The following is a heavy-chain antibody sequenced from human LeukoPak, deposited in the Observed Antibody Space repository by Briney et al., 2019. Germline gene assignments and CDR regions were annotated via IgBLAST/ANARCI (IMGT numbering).Heavy chain of an antibody. CDR1: GFTFSSYE. CDR3: AKDFAKYCSGGCDFQH. Sequence: GGSLRLSCAASGFTFSSYEMNWVRQAPGKGLEWVAVISYDGPNKYYADSVKGRFTISRDNSKNTLYLQMNSLRAEDTAMYYCAKDFAKYCSGGCDFQHWGQGTLVTVSS. V-gene: IGHV3-30*18. D-gene: IGHD2-15*01. J-gene: IGHJ1*01. CDR2: ISYDGPNK.